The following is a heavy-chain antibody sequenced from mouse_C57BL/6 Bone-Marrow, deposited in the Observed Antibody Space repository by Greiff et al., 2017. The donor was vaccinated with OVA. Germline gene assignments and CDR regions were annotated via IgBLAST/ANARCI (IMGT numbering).Heavy chain of an antibody. CDR1: GYTFTSYW. CDR2: LYPGNSDT. CDR3: TRWDYYGSSFAY. V-gene: IGHV1-5*01. J-gene: IGHJ3*01. Sequence: VQLQQSGTVLARPGASVKMSCKTSGYTFTSYWMHWVKQRPGQGLEWIGALYPGNSDTSYKQKFKGQVKLTAVNSASTAYMELSSLTKEDSAVYYSTRWDYYGSSFAYWGQGTLVTVSA. D-gene: IGHD1-1*01.